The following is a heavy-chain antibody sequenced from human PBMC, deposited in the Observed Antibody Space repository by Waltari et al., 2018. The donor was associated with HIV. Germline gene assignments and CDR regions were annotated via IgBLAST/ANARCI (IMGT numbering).Heavy chain of an antibody. D-gene: IGHD5-12*01. J-gene: IGHJ4*02. CDR2: ISSIGSTI. CDR3: ASLRGYSGYDLGY. CDR1: GFTFSSYE. V-gene: IGHV3-48*03. Sequence: EVQLVESGGGLVPPGGSLRLSCAASGFTFSSYEMNWVRQAPGKGLEWVSYISSIGSTIYYADSVKGRFTISRDNPKNSLYLQMNSLRAEDTAVYYCASLRGYSGYDLGYWGQGTLVTVSS.